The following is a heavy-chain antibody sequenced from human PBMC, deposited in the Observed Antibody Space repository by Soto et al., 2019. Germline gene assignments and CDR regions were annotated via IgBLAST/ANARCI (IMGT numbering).Heavy chain of an antibody. CDR3: ARDHTSMVLGGSQYYFDY. CDR1: GFTFSSYA. V-gene: IGHV3-30-3*01. J-gene: IGHJ4*02. Sequence: QVQLVESGGGVVQPGRSLRLSCAASGFTFSSYAMHWVRQAPGKGLERVAVISYDGSNKYYADSVKGRLTISRDNSKNTLYLQMNSLRAEDTAVYYCARDHTSMVLGGSQYYFDYWGQGTLVTVSS. CDR2: ISYDGSNK. D-gene: IGHD3-10*01.